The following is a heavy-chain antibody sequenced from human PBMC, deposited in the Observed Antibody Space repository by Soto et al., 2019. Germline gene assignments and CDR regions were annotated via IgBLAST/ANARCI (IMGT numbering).Heavy chain of an antibody. CDR3: ARSYDSSGYYSTFDY. Sequence: SETLSLTCTVPGGSISSSSYYWVWIRQPPGKGLEWIGSIYYSGSTYYNPSLKSRVTISVDTSKNQFSLKLSSVAAADTAVYYCARSYDSSGYYSTFDYWGQGTLVTVS. CDR2: IYYSGST. CDR1: GGSISSSSYY. V-gene: IGHV4-39*01. D-gene: IGHD3-22*01. J-gene: IGHJ4*02.